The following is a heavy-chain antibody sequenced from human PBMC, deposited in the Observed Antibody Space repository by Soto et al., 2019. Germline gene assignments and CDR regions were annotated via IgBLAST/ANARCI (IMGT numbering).Heavy chain of an antibody. CDR1: GGSISSGTFS. Sequence: SETLSLTCAVSGGSISSGTFSWTWIRQPPGKGLEFIGSIYYTGGTYYNPSLKSRVTISLDRSKNQFSLNLSSVAAADTAMYYCARATFFRMGYYVATDYYFFDSWGEGALVAVSS. V-gene: IGHV4-30-2*01. CDR3: ARATFFRMGYYVATDYYFFDS. J-gene: IGHJ4*02. CDR2: IYYTGGT. D-gene: IGHD3-10*02.